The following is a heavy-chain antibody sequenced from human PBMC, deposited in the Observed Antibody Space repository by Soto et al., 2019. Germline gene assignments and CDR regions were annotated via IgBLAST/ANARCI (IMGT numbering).Heavy chain of an antibody. V-gene: IGHV4-34*01. CDR3: ARGGIVVPAAMGRFYDY. CDR2: INHSGST. Sequence: PSETLSLTCAVYGGSFSGYYWSWIRQPPGKGLEWIGEINHSGSTNYNPSLKSRVTISVDTSKNQFSLKLSSVTAADTAVYYCARGGIVVPAAMGRFYDYWGQGTLVTVSS. CDR1: GGSFSGYY. D-gene: IGHD2-2*01. J-gene: IGHJ4*02.